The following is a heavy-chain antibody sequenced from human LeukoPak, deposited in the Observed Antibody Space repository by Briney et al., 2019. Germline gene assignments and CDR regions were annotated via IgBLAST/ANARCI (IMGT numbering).Heavy chain of an antibody. Sequence: SETLSLTCTVSGDSIMRRGYFWTWIRQYPWKGLEWIGYIYDSGTPFYNPSLESRLTMSIDTSKSHFSLKLSSVTAADTAVYYCARVGGTEPFYNDYYYHYGMDVWGKGTTVIVSS. J-gene: IGHJ6*04. D-gene: IGHD1-14*01. CDR2: IYDSGTP. CDR1: GDSIMRRGYF. V-gene: IGHV4-31*03. CDR3: ARVGGTEPFYNDYYYHYGMDV.